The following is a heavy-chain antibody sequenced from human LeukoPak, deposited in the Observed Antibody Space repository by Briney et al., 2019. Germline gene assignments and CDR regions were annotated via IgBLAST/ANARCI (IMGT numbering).Heavy chain of an antibody. CDR1: GYTFTGYY. J-gene: IGHJ4*02. Sequence: ASVKVSCKASGYTFTGYYMHWVRQAPGQGLEWMGWINPNSGGTNYAQKFQGRVAMTRDTSISTAYMELSRLRSDDTAVYYCARDRGYCGGDCIRVGFDYWGQGTLVTVSS. V-gene: IGHV1-2*02. CDR3: ARDRGYCGGDCIRVGFDY. D-gene: IGHD2-21*02. CDR2: INPNSGGT.